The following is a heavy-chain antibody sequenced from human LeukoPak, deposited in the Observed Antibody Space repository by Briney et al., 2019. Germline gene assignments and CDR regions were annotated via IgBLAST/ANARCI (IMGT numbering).Heavy chain of an antibody. CDR2: INPSSGGT. J-gene: IGHJ4*02. V-gene: IGHV1-2*02. CDR3: AGRPDTSMVAIFDY. CDR1: GYTFTGYY. Sequence: ASVKVSCKASGYTFTGYYVHWVRQAPGQGLEWMGWINPSSGGTNYAQKFQGRVTMTGDTSISTAYMELSRLTSDDTAVYFCAGRPDTSMVAIFDYWGQGTLVTISS. D-gene: IGHD5-18*01.